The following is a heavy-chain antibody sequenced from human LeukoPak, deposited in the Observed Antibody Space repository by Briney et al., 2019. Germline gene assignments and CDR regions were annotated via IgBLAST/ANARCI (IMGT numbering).Heavy chain of an antibody. J-gene: IGHJ4*02. V-gene: IGHV4-30-2*01. CDR3: ARESSGWRNLDY. Sequence: SETLSLTCAVSGGSISSGGYSWSWIRQPPGKGLEWIGYIYHSGSTYYNPSLKSRVTISVDRFKNQFSLKLSSVTAADTVVYYCARESSGWRNLDYWGQGTLVTVSS. D-gene: IGHD6-19*01. CDR1: GGSISSGGYS. CDR2: IYHSGST.